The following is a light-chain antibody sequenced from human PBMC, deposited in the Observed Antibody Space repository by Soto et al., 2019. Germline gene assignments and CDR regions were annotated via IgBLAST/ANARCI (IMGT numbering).Light chain of an antibody. Sequence: DIQMTQSPSTLSASVGDRVTITCRASQSISSWLAWYQQKPGRAPKLLIYKASSLKSGVPSRFSGSGSGTEFTLTISRLQPDDVATYYCLQYSSHSWTFGQGTKVDIK. CDR3: LQYSSHSWT. V-gene: IGKV1-5*03. CDR2: KAS. J-gene: IGKJ1*01. CDR1: QSISSW.